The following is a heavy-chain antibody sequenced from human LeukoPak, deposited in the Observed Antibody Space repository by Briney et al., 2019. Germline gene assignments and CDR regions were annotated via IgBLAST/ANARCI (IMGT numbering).Heavy chain of an antibody. D-gene: IGHD6-13*01. CDR1: GGSISSYY. CDR3: ARQGSAAAAPLLDYHYYYYMDV. CDR2: VYYSGTT. V-gene: IGHV4-59*08. Sequence: SETLSLTCTVSGGSISSYYWSWIRQPPGKGLEWIGYVYYSGTTNYNPSLKSRVTISLDTSRNRFSLKLSSVTAADTAVYYCARQGSAAAAPLLDYHYYYYMDVWGTGTTVTISS. J-gene: IGHJ6*03.